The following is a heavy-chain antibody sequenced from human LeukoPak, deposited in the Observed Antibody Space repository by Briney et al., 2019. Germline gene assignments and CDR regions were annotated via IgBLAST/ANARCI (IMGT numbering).Heavy chain of an antibody. CDR1: GFTFSSYA. D-gene: IGHD2-2*01. Sequence: GGSLRLSCAASGFTFSSYAMSWVRQAPGKGLEWVSAISGSGGSTYYADSVKGRFTISRDNSKNTLYLQMNSLRAEDTAVYYCAKDPVLTHYCSSTSCYGGYWGQGTLVTVSS. V-gene: IGHV3-23*01. CDR2: ISGSGGST. CDR3: AKDPVLTHYCSSTSCYGGY. J-gene: IGHJ4*02.